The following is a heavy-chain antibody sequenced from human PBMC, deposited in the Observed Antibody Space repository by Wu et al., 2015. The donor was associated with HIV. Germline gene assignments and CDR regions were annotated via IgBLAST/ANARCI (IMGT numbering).Heavy chain of an antibody. CDR2: MNPNSGNT. CDR3: ARGRRYSGSYGPGNAFDI. V-gene: IGHV1-8*01. J-gene: IGHJ3*02. Sequence: QVQLVQSGAEVKKPGASVKVSCKASGYTFTSYDINWVRQATGQGLEWMGWMNPNSGNTGYAQKFQGRVTMTRNTSISTAYMELSSLRSEDTAVYYCARGRRYSGSYGPGNAFDIWGQGTMVTVSS. D-gene: IGHD1-26*01. CDR1: GYTFTSYD.